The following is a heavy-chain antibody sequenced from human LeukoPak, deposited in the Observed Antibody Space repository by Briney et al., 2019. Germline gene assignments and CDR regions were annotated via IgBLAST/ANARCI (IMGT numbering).Heavy chain of an antibody. D-gene: IGHD2-15*01. Sequence: SETLSLTCTVSGGSISSYYWSWIRQHPGKGLEWIGYIYYSGSTYYNPSLKSRVTISVDTSKNQFSLKLSSVTAADTAVYYCARTHYCSGGSCLGWFDPWGQGTLVTVSS. CDR2: IYYSGST. CDR1: GGSISSYY. J-gene: IGHJ5*02. V-gene: IGHV4-59*06. CDR3: ARTHYCSGGSCLGWFDP.